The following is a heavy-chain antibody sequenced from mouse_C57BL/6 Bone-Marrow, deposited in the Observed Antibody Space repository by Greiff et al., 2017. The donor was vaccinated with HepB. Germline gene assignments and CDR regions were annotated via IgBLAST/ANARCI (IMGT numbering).Heavy chain of an antibody. V-gene: IGHV1-50*01. D-gene: IGHD1-1*01. CDR2: IDPSDSYT. CDR1: GYTFTSYW. CDR3: ARDGNGFAY. Sequence: VQLQQSGAELVKPGASVKLSCKASGYTFTSYWMQWVKQRPGQGLEWIGEIDPSDSYTNYNQKFKGKATLTVDTASSTAYMQLSSLTSEDSAVYYGARDGNGFAYWGQGTRVTVSA. J-gene: IGHJ3*01.